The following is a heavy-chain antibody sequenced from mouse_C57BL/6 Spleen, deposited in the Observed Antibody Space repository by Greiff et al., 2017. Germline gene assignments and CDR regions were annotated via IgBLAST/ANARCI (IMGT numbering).Heavy chain of an antibody. D-gene: IGHD2-4*01. J-gene: IGHJ2*01. CDR3: TRSDDYDGD. Sequence: VQLQQSGAELVRPGASVKLSCTASGFNIKDDYMHWVKQRPEQGLEWIGWIDPENGDTEYASKFQGKATITAAPSSNTAYLQLSSLTSEDTAVYYCTRSDDYDGDWGQGTTLTVSS. V-gene: IGHV14-4*01. CDR2: IDPENGDT. CDR1: GFNIKDDY.